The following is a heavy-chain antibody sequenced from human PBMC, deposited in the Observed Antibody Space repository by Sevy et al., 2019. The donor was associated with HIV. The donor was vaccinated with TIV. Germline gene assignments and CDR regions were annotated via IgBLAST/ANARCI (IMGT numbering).Heavy chain of an antibody. D-gene: IGHD6-19*01. CDR3: AKDITGLALAGTGYYYYGMDV. CDR2: ISWNSGSI. Sequence: GGSLRLSCAASGFTFDDYAMHWVRQAPGKGLEWVSGISWNSGSIGYADSVKGRFTISRDNAKNSLYLQMNSLRAEDTALYYCAKDITGLALAGTGYYYYGMDVRGQGTTVTVSS. J-gene: IGHJ6*02. CDR1: GFTFDDYA. V-gene: IGHV3-9*01.